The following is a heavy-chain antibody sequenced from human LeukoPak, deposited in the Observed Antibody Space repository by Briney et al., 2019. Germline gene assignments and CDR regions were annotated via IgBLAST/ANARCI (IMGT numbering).Heavy chain of an antibody. D-gene: IGHD6-6*01. Sequence: SETLSLTCTVSGGSISSYYWNWIRQPPGKGLEWIGCIYYSGGTNYNPSLTSRVTVSVDTSKNQFSLKLNSVTAADTAVYYCARDLGSSYYYNMDVWGRGTTVTVSS. CDR1: GGSISSYY. CDR3: ARDLGSSYYYNMDV. V-gene: IGHV4-59*01. CDR2: IYYSGGT. J-gene: IGHJ6*02.